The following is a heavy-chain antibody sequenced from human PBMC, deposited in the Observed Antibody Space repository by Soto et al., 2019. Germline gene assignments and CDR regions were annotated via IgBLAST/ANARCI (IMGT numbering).Heavy chain of an antibody. J-gene: IGHJ4*02. CDR3: AKDVCGSGTFCHFDY. Sequence: EVQLLESGGGLVQPGGSLRLSCASEFTFTSYAMSWVRQAPGKGLEWVSAVGSDGGSTYYADSVRGRFTFSRDNSHNTLYLQMNNLRAEDTAVYYCAKDVCGSGTFCHFDYWCQGTLVTVSS. CDR1: EFTFTSYA. V-gene: IGHV3-23*01. D-gene: IGHD3-10*01. CDR2: VGSDGGST.